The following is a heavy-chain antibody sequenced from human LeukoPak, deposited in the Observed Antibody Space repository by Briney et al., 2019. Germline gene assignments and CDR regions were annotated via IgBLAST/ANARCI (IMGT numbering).Heavy chain of an antibody. CDR2: KWYDGSNE. Sequence: TGRSLRLSCAASGFTFSSYAMHRVRQAPGKGLEWVAVKWYDGSNEYYADSVKGRFTISRDNSKNTLYLQMNSLRAEDTAVYYCAREGYSPLSWFDPWGQGTLVTVSS. D-gene: IGHD2-15*01. J-gene: IGHJ5*02. CDR3: AREGYSPLSWFDP. CDR1: GFTFSSYA. V-gene: IGHV3-33*01.